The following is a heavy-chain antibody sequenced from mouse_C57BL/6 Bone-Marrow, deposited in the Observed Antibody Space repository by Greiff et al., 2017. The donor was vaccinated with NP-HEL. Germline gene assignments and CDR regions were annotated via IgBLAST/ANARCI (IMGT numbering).Heavy chain of an antibody. V-gene: IGHV14-4*01. CDR1: GFNIKDDY. CDR2: IDPETGDT. D-gene: IGHD1-1*01. J-gene: IGHJ3*01. Sequence: EVQLQQSGAELVRPGASVKLSCTASGFNIKDDYMHWVKQRPEQGLEWIGWIDPETGDTEYASKFQGKATITADTSSNTAYLQLSSLTSEDTAVYYCTFIYYYVSWFAYWGQGTLVTVSA. CDR3: TFIYYYVSWFAY.